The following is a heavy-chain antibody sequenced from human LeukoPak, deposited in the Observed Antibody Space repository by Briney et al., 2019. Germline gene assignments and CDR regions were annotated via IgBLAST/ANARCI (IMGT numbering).Heavy chain of an antibody. Sequence: PSETLSLTCTVSGGSISSHYWSWIRQSPGQGLEWIGYIWPSGSTNYNPSLSGRVAISLDKSRNHFTLMVTAVTAADTAFYYCARKGPEHLPTYFDHWGRGILVTVSS. D-gene: IGHD2-21*01. CDR2: IWPSGST. V-gene: IGHV4-4*08. J-gene: IGHJ4*02. CDR1: GGSISSHY. CDR3: ARKGPEHLPTYFDH.